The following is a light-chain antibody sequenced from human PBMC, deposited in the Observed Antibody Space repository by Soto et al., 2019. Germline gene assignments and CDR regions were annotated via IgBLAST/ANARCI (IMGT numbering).Light chain of an antibody. CDR1: QRVSSY. V-gene: IGKV3-11*01. J-gene: IGKJ4*01. CDR2: DAS. Sequence: EIVLTQSPATLSLSPGERATLSCRASQRVSSYLAWYQQKPGQAPRLHIYDASNRATGIPARFSGSGSGTDFTLTISSLEPEDFAVYYCQQRSNWPPGLTFGGGTKVEIK. CDR3: QQRSNWPPGLT.